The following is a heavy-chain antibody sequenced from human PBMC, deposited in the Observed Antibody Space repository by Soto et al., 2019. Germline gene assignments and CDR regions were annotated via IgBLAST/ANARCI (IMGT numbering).Heavy chain of an antibody. Sequence: SVKVSCKASGGTFSSYAISWVRQAPGQGLEWMGGIIPIFGTANYAQKFQGRVTITADESTSTAYMELSSLRSEDTAVYYCARAPSVPHNAYYHDSSGYPGEYYFDYWGQGTLVTVSS. D-gene: IGHD3-22*01. J-gene: IGHJ4*02. CDR3: ARAPSVPHNAYYHDSSGYPGEYYFDY. CDR2: IIPIFGTA. V-gene: IGHV1-69*13. CDR1: GGTFSSYA.